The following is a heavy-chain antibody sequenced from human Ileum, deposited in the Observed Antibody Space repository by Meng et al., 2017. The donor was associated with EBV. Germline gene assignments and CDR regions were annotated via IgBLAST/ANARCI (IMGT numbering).Heavy chain of an antibody. CDR1: GGFFSGYY. D-gene: IGHD3-22*01. J-gene: IGHJ5*02. Sequence: QGQLQQGGAGLLKPSETLSLTCAVYGGFFSGYYWSWIRQSPGKGLEWIGEINHSGSTNYNPSLKSRVTISVDTSKNQFSLKLTSVTAADTAVYYCAREARSSGYHPGIGPWGQGTLVTVSS. CDR3: AREARSSGYHPGIGP. V-gene: IGHV4-34*02. CDR2: INHSGST.